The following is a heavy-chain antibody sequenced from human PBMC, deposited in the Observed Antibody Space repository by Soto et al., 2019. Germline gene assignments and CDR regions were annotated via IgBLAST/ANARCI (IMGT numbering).Heavy chain of an antibody. Sequence: WGSLRLSCAASGFTFISYEINFFRQAPWKGLEWVSYISSSGSTIYYADSVKGRFTISRDNAKNSLYLQMNSLRAEDTAVYYCARDGRDGYIFDYWGQGTLVTVSS. V-gene: IGHV3-48*03. CDR2: ISSSGSTI. J-gene: IGHJ4*02. CDR3: ARDGRDGYIFDY. CDR1: GFTFISYE. D-gene: IGHD5-12*01.